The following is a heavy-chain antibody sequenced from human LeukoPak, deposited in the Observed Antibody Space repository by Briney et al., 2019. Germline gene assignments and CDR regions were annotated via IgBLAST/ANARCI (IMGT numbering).Heavy chain of an antibody. CDR3: AKDRLRYCSGGSCYYMDV. J-gene: IGHJ6*03. Sequence: GGSPRLSCAASGFTFSSYGMHWVRQAPGKGLEWVAVIWYDGSNKYDADSVKGRFTISRDNSKNTLYLQMNSLRAEDTAAYYCAKDRLRYCSGGSCYYMDVWGKGTTVTVSS. CDR1: GFTFSSYG. V-gene: IGHV3-33*06. D-gene: IGHD2-15*01. CDR2: IWYDGSNK.